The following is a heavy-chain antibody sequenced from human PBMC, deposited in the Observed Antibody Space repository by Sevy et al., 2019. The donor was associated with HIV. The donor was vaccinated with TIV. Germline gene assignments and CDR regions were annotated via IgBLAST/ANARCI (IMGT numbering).Heavy chain of an antibody. D-gene: IGHD3-22*01. CDR3: ARYYSDSSGYYIEGYFQH. Sequence: SETLSLTCTVSGGSISSSSYYWGWIRQPPGKGLEWIGSIYYSGSTYYNPSLKSRVTISVDASKNQFSLKLSSMTAADTAVYYCARYYSDSSGYYIEGYFQHWGHGTLVTVSS. CDR1: GGSISSSSYY. J-gene: IGHJ1*01. V-gene: IGHV4-39*01. CDR2: IYYSGST.